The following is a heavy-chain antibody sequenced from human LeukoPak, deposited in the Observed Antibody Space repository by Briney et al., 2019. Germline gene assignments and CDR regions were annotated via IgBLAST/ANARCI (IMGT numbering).Heavy chain of an antibody. CDR3: ARLHCSSTSCYRDP. D-gene: IGHD2-2*02. CDR1: GGSISSSSYY. CDR2: IYYSGST. J-gene: IGHJ5*02. V-gene: IGHV4-39*07. Sequence: SETLSLTCTVSGGSISSSSYYWGWFRQPPGKGLEWIGSIYYSGSTYYNPSLKSRVTISVDTSKNQFSLKLSSVTAADTAVYYCARLHCSSTSCYRDPWGQGTLVTVSS.